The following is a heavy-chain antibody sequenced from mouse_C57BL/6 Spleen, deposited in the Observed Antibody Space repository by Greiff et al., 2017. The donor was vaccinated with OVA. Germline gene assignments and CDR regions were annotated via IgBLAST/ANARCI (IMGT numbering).Heavy chain of an antibody. CDR2: IYPSDSET. CDR3: ARIYYDYDYYAMDY. D-gene: IGHD2-4*01. J-gene: IGHJ4*01. CDR1: GYTFTSYW. Sequence: VQLQQPGAELVRPGSSVKLSCKASGYTFTSYWMDWVKQRPGQGLEWIGNIYPSDSETHYNQKFKDKATLTVDKSSSTAYMQLSSLTSEDSAVYYCARIYYDYDYYAMDYWGQGTSVTVSS. V-gene: IGHV1-61*01.